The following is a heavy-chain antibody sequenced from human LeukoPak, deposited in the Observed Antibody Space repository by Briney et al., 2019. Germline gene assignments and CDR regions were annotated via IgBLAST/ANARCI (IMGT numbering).Heavy chain of an antibody. CDR3: ARIIMVRGVDIDY. D-gene: IGHD3-10*01. CDR2: IYYSGST. J-gene: IGHJ4*02. CDR1: GGSISSSSYY. V-gene: IGHV4-39*01. Sequence: PSETLSLTRTVSGGSISSSSYYWGWIRQPPGKGLEWIGSIYYSGSTYYNPSLKSRVTISVDTSKNQFSLKLSSVTAADTAVYYCARIIMVRGVDIDYWGQGTLVTVSS.